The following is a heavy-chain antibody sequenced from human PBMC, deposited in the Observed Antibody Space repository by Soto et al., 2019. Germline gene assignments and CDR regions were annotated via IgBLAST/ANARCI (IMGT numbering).Heavy chain of an antibody. Sequence: ESGGGVVQPGMSLRLSCVAPGFSLSDSGMHWVRQAPGKGLAWVAAISYDGSNTDYADSVNDRFTISRDNSKNTLYLQMNSRRAEDKAVYYCAKSVRYCLGSSCSTEAFDVWGEGAVVSVSS. V-gene: IGHV3-30*18. CDR2: ISYDGSNT. D-gene: IGHD2-15*01. CDR1: GFSLSDSG. CDR3: AKSVRYCLGSSCSTEAFDV. J-gene: IGHJ3*01.